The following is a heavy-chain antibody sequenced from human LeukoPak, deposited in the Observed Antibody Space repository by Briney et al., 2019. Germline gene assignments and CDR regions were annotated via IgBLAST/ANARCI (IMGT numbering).Heavy chain of an antibody. D-gene: IGHD3-10*01. V-gene: IGHV4-31*03. Sequence: SQTLSLTCTVSGGSISSGGYCWRWLRQHPGKGLEWIVYIYDSGCTYYNPSLKSRVTISVDTSKNQFSLKLSSVTAADTAVYYCARGGSGSPCFDYGGQGTLVTVSA. CDR3: ARGGSGSPCFDY. J-gene: IGHJ4*02. CDR1: GGSISSGGYC. CDR2: IYDSGCT.